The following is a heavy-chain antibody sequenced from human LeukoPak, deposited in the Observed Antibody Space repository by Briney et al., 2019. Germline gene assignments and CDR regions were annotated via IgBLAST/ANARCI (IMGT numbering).Heavy chain of an antibody. V-gene: IGHV1-8*03. CDR3: ARGNSVLWFGDTVGYYFDY. CDR2: INPNSGNT. D-gene: IGHD3-10*01. CDR1: GYTFTGYY. J-gene: IGHJ4*02. Sequence: GASVKVSCKASGYTFTGYYMHWVRQAPGQGLEWMGWINPNSGNTGYAQKFQGRVTITRNTSISTAYMELSSLRSEDTAVYYCARGNSVLWFGDTVGYYFDYWGQGTLVTVSS.